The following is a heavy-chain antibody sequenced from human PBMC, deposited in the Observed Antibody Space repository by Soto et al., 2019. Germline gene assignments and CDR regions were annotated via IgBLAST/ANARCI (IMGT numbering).Heavy chain of an antibody. D-gene: IGHD2-2*01. Sequence: ASVKVSCKVSGYTLTELSMHWVRQAPGKGLEWMGGFDPEDGETIYAQKFQGRVTMTEDTSTDTAYMELSSLRSEDTAVYYCATYQLLTDHKGLFDYWGQGTLVTVSS. CDR1: GYTLTELS. J-gene: IGHJ4*02. CDR3: ATYQLLTDHKGLFDY. V-gene: IGHV1-24*01. CDR2: FDPEDGET.